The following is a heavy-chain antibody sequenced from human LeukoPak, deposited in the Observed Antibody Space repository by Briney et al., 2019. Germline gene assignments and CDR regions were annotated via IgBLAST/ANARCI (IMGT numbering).Heavy chain of an antibody. V-gene: IGHV1-69*01. CDR3: AREGYCSGGSCYSRWFDP. CDR2: INPIFGTA. D-gene: IGHD2-15*01. CDR1: GGTFSSYA. Sequence: SVKVSCKASGGTFSSYAISWVRQAPGQGLEWMGGINPIFGTANYAQKFQGRVAITADESTSTAYMELSSLRSEDTAVYYCAREGYCSGGSCYSRWFDPWGQGTLVTVSS. J-gene: IGHJ5*02.